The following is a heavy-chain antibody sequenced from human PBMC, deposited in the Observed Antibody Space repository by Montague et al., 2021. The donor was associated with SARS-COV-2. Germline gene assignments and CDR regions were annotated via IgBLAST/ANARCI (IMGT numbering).Heavy chain of an antibody. CDR3: ARDGRFGELDY. CDR2: ISSSGSTI. Sequence: SLRLSCAASGFTFRTSEMNWVRQAPGKGLEWVSYISSSGSTIYYADSAKGRFTISRDNAKNSLYLQMNSLRAEDTAVYYCARDGRFGELDYWGQGTLVTVST. J-gene: IGHJ4*02. V-gene: IGHV3-48*03. D-gene: IGHD3-10*01. CDR1: GFTFRTSE.